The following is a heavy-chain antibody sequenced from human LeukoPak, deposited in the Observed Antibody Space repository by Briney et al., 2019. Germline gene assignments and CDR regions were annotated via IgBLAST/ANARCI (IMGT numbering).Heavy chain of an antibody. CDR3: ARGYCSGGSCYPFDY. D-gene: IGHD2-15*01. J-gene: IGHJ4*02. CDR2: IIPIFGIA. CDR1: GGTFSSYA. V-gene: IGHV1-69*04. Sequence: ASVKVSCKASGGTFSSYAISWVRQAPGQGLEWMGRIIPIFGIANYAQKFQGGVTITADKSTSTAYMELSSLRSEDTAVYYCARGYCSGGSCYPFDYWGQGTLVTVSS.